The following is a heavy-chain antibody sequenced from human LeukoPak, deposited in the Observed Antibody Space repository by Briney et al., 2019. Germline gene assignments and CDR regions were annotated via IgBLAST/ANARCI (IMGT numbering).Heavy chain of an antibody. V-gene: IGHV4-59*08. CDR2: IYYSGST. CDR1: GGSISTYF. J-gene: IGHJ4*02. CDR3: AARPTRAAVGFDY. Sequence: SETLSLTCTVSGGSISTYFWSWIRQPPGKGLEWIGYIYYSGSTNYNPSLKSRVTMSVDTSKDQFSLNLSSVTAADTAVYYCAARPTRAAVGFDYWGQGTLVTVSS. D-gene: IGHD6-13*01.